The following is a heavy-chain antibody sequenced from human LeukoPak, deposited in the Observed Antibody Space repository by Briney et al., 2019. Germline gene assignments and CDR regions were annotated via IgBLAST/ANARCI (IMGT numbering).Heavy chain of an antibody. V-gene: IGHV1-69*06. CDR3: AREGYSSGWYNWFDP. CDR1: GGTFSSYA. D-gene: IGHD6-19*01. CDR2: IIPIFGTA. Sequence: PVTVSCKASGGTFSSYAISWVRQAPGQGLEWMGRIIPIFGTANYAQKFQGRVTITADKSTSTAYMELSSLRSEDTAVYYCAREGYSSGWYNWFDPWGQGTLVTVSS. J-gene: IGHJ5*02.